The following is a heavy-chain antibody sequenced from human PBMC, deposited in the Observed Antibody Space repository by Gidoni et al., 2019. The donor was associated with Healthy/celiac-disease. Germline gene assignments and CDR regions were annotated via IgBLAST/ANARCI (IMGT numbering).Heavy chain of an antibody. V-gene: IGHV1-3*01. D-gene: IGHD3-10*01. J-gene: IGHJ6*02. CDR3: ARDQVRGVISYYYGMDV. Sequence: QVQLVQSGAEGKKPGASVKVSCKAAGYTFTSYAMHWVRQAPGQRLEWMGWINAGNGNTKYSQKFQGRVTITRDTSASTAYMELSSLRSEDTAVYYCARDQVRGVISYYYGMDVWGQGTTVTVSS. CDR2: INAGNGNT. CDR1: GYTFTSYA.